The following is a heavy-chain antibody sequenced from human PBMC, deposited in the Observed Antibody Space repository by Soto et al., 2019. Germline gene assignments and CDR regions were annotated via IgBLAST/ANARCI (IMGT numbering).Heavy chain of an antibody. J-gene: IGHJ4*02. V-gene: IGHV1-3*01. CDR2: INAGNGNT. D-gene: IGHD1-26*01. CDR3: ARRLGLYYFDY. CDR1: GYTFTSYA. Sequence: ASVKVSCKASGYTFTSYALHWVRQAPGQRLEWMGWINAGNGNTKYSRKFQGRVTITRDTSASTAYMELSSLRSEDTAVYYCARRLGLYYFDYWGQGTLVTVSS.